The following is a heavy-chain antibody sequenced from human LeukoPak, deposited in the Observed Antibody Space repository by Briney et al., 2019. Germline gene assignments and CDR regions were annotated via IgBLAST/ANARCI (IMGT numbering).Heavy chain of an antibody. V-gene: IGHV3-7*01. J-gene: IGHJ4*02. CDR3: ARARDYGDYPPDY. D-gene: IGHD4-17*01. CDR2: IQQHGSET. Sequence: GGSLRLSCEGSGFTFSNYWMSWVRQAPGKGLEWVANIQQHGSETYYGDSVKGRFTISRDNAKNSLYLQMNSLRAEDTAVYYCARARDYGDYPPDYWGQGTLVTVSS. CDR1: GFTFSNYW.